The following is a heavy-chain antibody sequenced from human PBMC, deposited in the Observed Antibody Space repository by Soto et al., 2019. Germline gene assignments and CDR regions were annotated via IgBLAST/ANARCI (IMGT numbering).Heavy chain of an antibody. CDR2: IFSGGST. CDR1: GDSVSSDSYY. J-gene: IGHJ4*02. CDR3: ARDIRGYSRAFDY. V-gene: IGHV4-61*01. D-gene: IGHD5-18*01. Sequence: PSETLSLTCTVSGDSVSSDSYYWTWIGQPPGKGLEWIGYIFSGGSTKYNPSLKSRVTISLDTSSNQFSLELTSVTAADTAVYYCARDIRGYSRAFDYWGQGTLVTVSS.